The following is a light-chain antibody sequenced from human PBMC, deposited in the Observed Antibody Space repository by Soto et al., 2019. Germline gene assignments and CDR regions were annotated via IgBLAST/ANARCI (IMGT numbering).Light chain of an antibody. J-gene: IGKJ5*01. CDR3: QQYGSSPVT. Sequence: EIVLTQSPATLSLSPGERATLSCRASQSVHSNFLAWYQQQPGQAPRLLIFGASARATGTPDRFSGSGSGTDFTLTISRLEPEDFAVYYCQQYGSSPVTFGQGTRLEI. V-gene: IGKV3-20*01. CDR2: GAS. CDR1: QSVHSNF.